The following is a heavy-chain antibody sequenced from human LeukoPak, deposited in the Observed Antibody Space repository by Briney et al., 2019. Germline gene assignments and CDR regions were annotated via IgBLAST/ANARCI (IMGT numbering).Heavy chain of an antibody. CDR2: IYHSGST. D-gene: IGHD6-13*01. CDR1: GYSISSGYY. Sequence: SETLSLTCAVSGYSISSGYYWGWIRQPPGKGLEWIGSIYHSGSTYHNPSLKSRVTISVDTSKNQFSLKLSSVTAADTAVYYCARDWRQQLGDDAFDIWGQGTMVTVSS. CDR3: ARDWRQQLGDDAFDI. J-gene: IGHJ3*02. V-gene: IGHV4-38-2*02.